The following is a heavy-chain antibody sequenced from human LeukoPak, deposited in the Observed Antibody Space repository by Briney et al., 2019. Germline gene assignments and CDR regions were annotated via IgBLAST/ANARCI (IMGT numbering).Heavy chain of an antibody. V-gene: IGHV3-48*03. Sequence: GGSLRLSCAASGFTFNSYEMNWVRHAPGKGLEWVSYISSSGYTIHYADSVKGRFTISRDNAKNSLYLQMNSLRAEDTAVYYCARGRDGYNMYHFDYWGQGTLVTVSS. CDR2: ISSSGYTI. D-gene: IGHD5-24*01. J-gene: IGHJ4*02. CDR3: ARGRDGYNMYHFDY. CDR1: GFTFNSYE.